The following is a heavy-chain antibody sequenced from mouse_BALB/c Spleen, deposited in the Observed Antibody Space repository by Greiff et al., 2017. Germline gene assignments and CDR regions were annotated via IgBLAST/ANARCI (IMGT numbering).Heavy chain of an antibody. CDR3: ARCSPYYFDD. V-gene: IGHV1-7*01. D-gene: IGHD1-1*01. Sequence: QVQLKESGAELAKPGASVKMSCKASGYTFTSYWMHWVKQRPGQGLEWIGYINPSTGYTEYNQKFKDKATLTADKSSSTAYMQLSSLTSEDSAVYYCARCSPYYFDDWGQGTTLTVSS. CDR1: GYTFTSYW. J-gene: IGHJ2*01. CDR2: INPSTGYT.